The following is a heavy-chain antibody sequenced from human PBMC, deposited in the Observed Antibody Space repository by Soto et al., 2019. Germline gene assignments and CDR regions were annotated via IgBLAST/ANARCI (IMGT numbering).Heavy chain of an antibody. V-gene: IGHV1-69*08. J-gene: IGHJ4*02. D-gene: IGHD3-10*01. CDR3: ARDVDYIMHY. CDR1: GGTFSSHI. Sequence: QVQLVQSGAEVKKPGSSVKVSCKASGGTFSSHIVSWVRQAPGQGLEWMGRIIPFLDITNYAQKFKGRATITADKSTSTAYMELSPLISEDTALYYCARDVDYIMHYWVQGTLVTVSS. CDR2: IIPFLDIT.